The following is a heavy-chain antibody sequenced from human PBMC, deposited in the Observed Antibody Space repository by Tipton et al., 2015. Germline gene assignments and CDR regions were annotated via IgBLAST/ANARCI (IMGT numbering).Heavy chain of an antibody. CDR2: MFYKGNT. CDR3: ARDSHDYETFDA. J-gene: IGHJ5*02. V-gene: IGHV4-59*01. Sequence: GLVKPSETLTLTCTVSGGSSSVEHWNWIRQPPGKGLEWIVYMFYKGNTYYSPSLKSRVTTSLDTSKNQFSLKLSSVTAADTAVYYCARDSHDYETFDAWGQGTLVTVSS. D-gene: IGHD4-17*01. CDR1: GGSSSVEH.